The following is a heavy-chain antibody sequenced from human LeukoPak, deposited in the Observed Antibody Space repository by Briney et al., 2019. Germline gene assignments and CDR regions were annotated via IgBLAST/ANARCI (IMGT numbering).Heavy chain of an antibody. Sequence: ASVKVSCKASGYIFTSYNMNWVRQAPGQGLEWMGIINPSGGTTNYAHKFQGRVTMTRDMSTSTVYMELSSLRSEDTAVYYCARGTERDGSGWYIPEKWGQGTLVTVSS. V-gene: IGHV1-46*01. CDR3: ARGTERDGSGWYIPEK. CDR1: GYIFTSYN. D-gene: IGHD6-19*01. CDR2: INPSGGTT. J-gene: IGHJ4*02.